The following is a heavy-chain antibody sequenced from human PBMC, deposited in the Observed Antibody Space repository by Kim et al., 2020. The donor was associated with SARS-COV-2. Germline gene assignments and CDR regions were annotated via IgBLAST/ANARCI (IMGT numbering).Heavy chain of an antibody. CDR1: GFTFSSSW. J-gene: IGHJ4*02. Sequence: GGSLRLSCAASGFTFSSSWMSWVRQAPGKGLEWVANIQQDGSDKYYVDSVKGRFTISRDNAKNSLYLQMNSLRAEDTAVYYCARDDGLWFGGTYFDYWGQGTLVTVSS. CDR2: IQQDGSDK. D-gene: IGHD3-10*01. CDR3: ARDDGLWFGGTYFDY. V-gene: IGHV3-7*01.